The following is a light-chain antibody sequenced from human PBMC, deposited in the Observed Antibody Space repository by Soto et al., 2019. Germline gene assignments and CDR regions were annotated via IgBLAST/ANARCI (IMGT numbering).Light chain of an antibody. Sequence: EIVLTQSPDTLSLSPGERATLSCRASQSVFSNHLAWYQQKPGQAPSLLIYGVSSRTTGIPDRFSGSGSGTDFTLTITRLEPEASAVYFCQQYGSLPRTFGQGTKVEI. CDR2: GVS. V-gene: IGKV3-20*01. CDR3: QQYGSLPRT. CDR1: QSVFSNH. J-gene: IGKJ1*01.